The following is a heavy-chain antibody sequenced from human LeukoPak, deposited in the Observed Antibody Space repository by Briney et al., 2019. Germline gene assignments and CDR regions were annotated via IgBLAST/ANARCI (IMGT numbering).Heavy chain of an antibody. CDR3: ASFIIAAGTLFDY. J-gene: IGHJ4*02. D-gene: IGHD6-13*01. CDR2: INHSGST. CDR1: GGSFSGYY. Sequence: SETLSLTCAVYGGSFSGYYWSWIRQPPGKGLEWIGEINHSGSTNYNPSLKSRVTISFEKSKNQFSLKLSSVTAADTAVYYCASFIIAAGTLFDYWGQGTLVTVSS. V-gene: IGHV4-34*01.